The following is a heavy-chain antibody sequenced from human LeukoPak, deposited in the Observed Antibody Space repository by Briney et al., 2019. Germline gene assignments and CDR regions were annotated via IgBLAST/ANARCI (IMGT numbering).Heavy chain of an antibody. CDR3: ARVDTAMVTRPDY. D-gene: IGHD5-18*01. Sequence: RAGGSLRLSCAASGFTFSSYSMNWVRQAPGKGLEWVSSISSSSSYIYYADSVKGRFTISRDNAKNSLHLQMNSLIAEDTAVYYCARVDTAMVTRPDYWGQGTLVTVSS. V-gene: IGHV3-21*01. J-gene: IGHJ4*02. CDR1: GFTFSSYS. CDR2: ISSSSSYI.